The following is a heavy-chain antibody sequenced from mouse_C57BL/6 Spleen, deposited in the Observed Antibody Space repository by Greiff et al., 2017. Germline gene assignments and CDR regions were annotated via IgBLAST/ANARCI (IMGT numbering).Heavy chain of an antibody. J-gene: IGHJ4*01. CDR3: GLNGNSDYAMDY. V-gene: IGHV1-26*01. D-gene: IGHD2-1*01. Sequence: VQLQQSGPELVKPGASVKISCKASGYTFTDYYMNWVKQSHGKSLEWIGDINPNNGGTSYNQKFKGKATLTVDKSSSTAYMELRSLTSEDSAVYYWGLNGNSDYAMDYWGQGTSVTVSS. CDR1: GYTFTDYY. CDR2: INPNNGGT.